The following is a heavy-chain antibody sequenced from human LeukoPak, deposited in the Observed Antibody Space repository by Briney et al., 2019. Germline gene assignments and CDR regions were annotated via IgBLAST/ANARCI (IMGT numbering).Heavy chain of an antibody. CDR1: GGTFSSYA. CDR2: IIPIFGTA. CDR3: AIRTTGIQLWPINFDY. V-gene: IGHV1-69*13. Sequence: ASVKVSCKGSGGTFSSYAISWGRQAPGQGLEWMGGIIPIFGTANYAQKSQGRVTITADESTSTAYMELSSLRSEDTAVYYCAIRTTGIQLWPINFDYWGQGTLVTVSS. J-gene: IGHJ4*02. D-gene: IGHD5-18*01.